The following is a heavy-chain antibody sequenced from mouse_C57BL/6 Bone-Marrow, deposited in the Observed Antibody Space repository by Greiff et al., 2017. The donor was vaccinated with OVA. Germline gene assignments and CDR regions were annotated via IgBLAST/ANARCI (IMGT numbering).Heavy chain of an antibody. J-gene: IGHJ3*01. Sequence: EVKVVESGPELVKPGASVKISCKASGYSFTGYYMNWVKQSPEKSLEWIGEINPSTGGTTYNQKFKAKATLTVDKSSSTAYMQLKSLTSEDSAVYYCARADYGNYVGFAYWGQGTLVTVSA. CDR1: GYSFTGYY. CDR3: ARADYGNYVGFAY. V-gene: IGHV1-42*01. CDR2: INPSTGGT. D-gene: IGHD2-1*01.